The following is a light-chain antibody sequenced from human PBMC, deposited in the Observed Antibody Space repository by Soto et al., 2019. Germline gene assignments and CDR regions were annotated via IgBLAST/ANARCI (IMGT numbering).Light chain of an antibody. CDR1: QSVLYSSNNKKY. V-gene: IGKV4-1*01. CDR3: QQFLGTPLT. J-gene: IGKJ4*01. Sequence: DIVMTQSPDSLAVSLGERATINCKSSQSVLYSSNNKKYLAWYQQKPGQPPKLLIYWASTRESGVPDRFSGSGSGTDFALTISSLQAEDVAVYYCQQFLGTPLTFGGGTKVEIK. CDR2: WAS.